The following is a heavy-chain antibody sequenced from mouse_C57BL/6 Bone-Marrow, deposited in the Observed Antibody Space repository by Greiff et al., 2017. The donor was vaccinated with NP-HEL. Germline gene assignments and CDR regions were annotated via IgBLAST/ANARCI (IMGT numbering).Heavy chain of an antibody. Sequence: QVQLQQPGAELVMPGASVKLSCKASGYTFTSYWMHWVKQRPGQGLEWIGEIDPSDSYTNYNQKFKGKSTLTVDKSSSTAYMQLSSRTSEDAAVDYCAREGGVTTPFDVWGTGTTVTVSS. J-gene: IGHJ1*03. CDR1: GYTFTSYW. V-gene: IGHV1-69*01. D-gene: IGHD2-2*01. CDR3: AREGGVTTPFDV. CDR2: IDPSDSYT.